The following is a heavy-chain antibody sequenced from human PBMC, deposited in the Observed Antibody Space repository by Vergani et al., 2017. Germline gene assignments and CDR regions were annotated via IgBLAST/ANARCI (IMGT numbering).Heavy chain of an antibody. CDR2: LYRGAFT. D-gene: IGHD5-12*01. CDR3: TKGSRGYTGYFFDY. V-gene: IGHV3-66*01. Sequence: EVQLLESGGDLVQPGGSLTLSCAASGFTVSTDYFSWVRQAPGKGLEWVSILYRGAFTSYTDSVKGRFIISRDNSKNTLHLQMNSLRADDTAVYYCTKGSRGYTGYFFDYWGQGTLATVSS. J-gene: IGHJ4*02. CDR1: GFTVSTDY.